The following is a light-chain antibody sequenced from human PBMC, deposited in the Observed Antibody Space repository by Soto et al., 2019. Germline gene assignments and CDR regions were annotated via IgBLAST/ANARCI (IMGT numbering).Light chain of an antibody. J-gene: IGKJ4*02. CDR3: QQLVGYRQ. CDR2: AAS. Sequence: DIQLTQSPSFLSASVGDSVTITCRASQVIGIYLAWYQQKPGKAPKLLISAASTLQTGVPSRFSGSGSGTEFTLTISSLQPEDFATYYCQQLVGYRQFAGGTKV. V-gene: IGKV1-9*01. CDR1: QVIGIY.